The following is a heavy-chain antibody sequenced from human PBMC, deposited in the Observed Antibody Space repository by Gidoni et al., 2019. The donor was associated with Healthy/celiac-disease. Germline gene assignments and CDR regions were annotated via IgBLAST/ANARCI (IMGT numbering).Heavy chain of an antibody. V-gene: IGHV3-9*01. Sequence: EVQLVESGGGLVQPGRSLRLSCAASGFTFDDYAMHWVRQAPGNGLEGVSGIRWNSGSIGYSDSVKGRFTISRDNAKNSRYLQMNSLRAEDTALYYCASSVDTAMAPLNYYYYGMDVWGQGTTVTVSS. CDR2: IRWNSGSI. CDR3: ASSVDTAMAPLNYYYYGMDV. D-gene: IGHD5-18*01. CDR1: GFTFDDYA. J-gene: IGHJ6*02.